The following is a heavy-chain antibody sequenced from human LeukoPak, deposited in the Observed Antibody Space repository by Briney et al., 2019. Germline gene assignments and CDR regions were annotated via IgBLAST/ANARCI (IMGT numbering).Heavy chain of an antibody. V-gene: IGHV3-11*04. CDR1: GFTFSDYY. CDR3: ARDAVVVAAYYYYMDV. CDR2: ISSSGSTI. J-gene: IGHJ6*03. D-gene: IGHD2-15*01. Sequence: GGSLRLSCAASGFTFSDYYMSWIRQAPGKGLEWVSYISSSGSTIYYADSVKGRFTISRDNAKNSLYLQMNSLRAEDTAVYYCARDAVVVAAYYYYMDVWGKGTTVTVSS.